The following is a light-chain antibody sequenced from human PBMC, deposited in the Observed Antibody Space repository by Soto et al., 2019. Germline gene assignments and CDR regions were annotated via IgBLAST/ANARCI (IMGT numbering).Light chain of an antibody. J-gene: IGKJ1*01. Sequence: EIVLTQSPGTLPLSPGEGATLSCRASQSVSSNYLAWYQQKPGQAPRLLIYGASSRATGIPDRFSGSGSGTDFAPGISGRGPEGCAVYYCKLYGNAPQLFGRGTRVEIK. CDR1: QSVSSNY. CDR3: KLYGNAPQL. V-gene: IGKV3-20*01. CDR2: GAS.